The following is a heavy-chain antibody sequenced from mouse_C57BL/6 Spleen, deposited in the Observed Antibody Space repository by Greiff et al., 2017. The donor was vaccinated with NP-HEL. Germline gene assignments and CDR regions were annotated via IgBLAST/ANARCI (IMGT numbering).Heavy chain of an antibody. CDR3: ALITTVVAPWAMDY. V-gene: IGHV1-80*01. Sequence: QVQLKESGAELVKPGASVKISCKASGYAFSSYWMNWVKQRPGKGLEWIGQIYPGDGDTNYNGKFKGKATLTADKSSSTAYMQLSSLTSEDSAVYFCALITTVVAPWAMDYWGQGTSVTVSS. J-gene: IGHJ4*01. CDR2: IYPGDGDT. D-gene: IGHD1-1*01. CDR1: GYAFSSYW.